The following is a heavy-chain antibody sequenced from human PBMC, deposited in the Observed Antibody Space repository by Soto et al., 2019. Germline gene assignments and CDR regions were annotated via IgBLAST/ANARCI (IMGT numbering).Heavy chain of an antibody. CDR2: IYYSGST. V-gene: IGHV4-31*03. D-gene: IGHD2-2*01. CDR3: AMGLGYCSSTSCRTTPNYYMDV. J-gene: IGHJ6*03. Sequence: SETLSLTCTVSGGSLSRGGYYWGWLRQHPGKGLERIGYIYYSGSTYYNPSLKSRVTRSVDTSKNQFSLKLSSATAADTAVYYCAMGLGYCSSTSCRTTPNYYMDVWGKGTTVTVSS. CDR1: GGSLSRGGYY.